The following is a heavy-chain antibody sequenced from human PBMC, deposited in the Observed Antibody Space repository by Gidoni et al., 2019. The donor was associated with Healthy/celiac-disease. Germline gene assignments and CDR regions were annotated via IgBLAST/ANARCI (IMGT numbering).Heavy chain of an antibody. CDR2: IYYSGST. CDR3: ASPGVEDY. D-gene: IGHD2-15*01. J-gene: IGHJ4*02. Sequence: QLQRQESGPGLLKPSETLSLACTVSGGSISSSSYHWGWIRQPPGKGLEWIGSIYYSGSTYYNPSLKSRVTISVDTSKNQFSLKLSSVTAADTAVYYCASPGVEDYWGQGTLVTVSS. CDR1: GGSISSSSYH. V-gene: IGHV4-39*01.